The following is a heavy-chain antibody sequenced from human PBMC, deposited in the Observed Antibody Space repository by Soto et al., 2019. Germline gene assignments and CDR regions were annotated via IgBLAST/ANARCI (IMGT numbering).Heavy chain of an antibody. Sequence: PGGSLRLSCAASGFTFDDYGLNWVRQVPGKGLEWVSGINWNGGSTGYADSVKGRFTISRDNAQNSLYLQMDSLRAEDTALYYCARDNSLSFYYGADGLDVWGRGTTVTVSS. D-gene: IGHD4-17*01. V-gene: IGHV3-20*04. CDR3: ARDNSLSFYYGADGLDV. CDR1: GFTFDDYG. CDR2: INWNGGST. J-gene: IGHJ6*02.